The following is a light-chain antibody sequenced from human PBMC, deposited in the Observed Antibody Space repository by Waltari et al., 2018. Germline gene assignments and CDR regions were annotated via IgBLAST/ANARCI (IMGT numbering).Light chain of an antibody. CDR2: EIR. CDR1: SSDVGGYNF. Sequence: SALTQPASVSASPGQSITISCTGTSSDVGGYNFVSWYQQHPGKAPQARIFEIRRRPSGVSNRFSGSQSGNTASLTISGLQAEDEANYYCCAYVGYSTWVFGGGTKLTVV. CDR3: CAYVGYSTWV. J-gene: IGLJ3*02. V-gene: IGLV2-23*02.